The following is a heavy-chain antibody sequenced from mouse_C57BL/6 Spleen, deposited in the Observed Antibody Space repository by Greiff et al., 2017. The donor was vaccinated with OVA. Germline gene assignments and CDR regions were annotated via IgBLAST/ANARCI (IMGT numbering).Heavy chain of an antibody. D-gene: IGHD2-4*01. J-gene: IGHJ1*03. CDR2: IVPASGNT. CDR1: GFTITNTY. V-gene: IGHV14-3*01. Sequence: VQLQQSVAELVRPGASVKLSCTASGFTITNTYMHWVKQRPEQGLEWIGRIVPASGNTNYAPKFQGKATFTADTSSNTAYLQLSSLTSEYTAIYDCARGGYDDGGCYFDVWGTGTTVTVSS. CDR3: ARGGYDDGGCYFDV.